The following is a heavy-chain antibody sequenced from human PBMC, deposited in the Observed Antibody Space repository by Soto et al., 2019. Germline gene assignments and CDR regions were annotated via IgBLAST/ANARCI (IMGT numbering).Heavy chain of an antibody. CDR2: HSCSSSTI. CDR1: GFTFSSNS. CDR3: ARVIWSGHLTSDL. D-gene: IGHD3-3*01. J-gene: IGHJ5*02. Sequence: EVQVVESGGGLVQPGGSLRLSCAASGFTFSSNSMNWGRQAPGKGVEWISYHSCSSSTIYADSVKGRFTISRDKAKNSLYLQMNSLRDEDTAVYYCARVIWSGHLTSDLWGQGTLVTVSS. V-gene: IGHV3-48*02.